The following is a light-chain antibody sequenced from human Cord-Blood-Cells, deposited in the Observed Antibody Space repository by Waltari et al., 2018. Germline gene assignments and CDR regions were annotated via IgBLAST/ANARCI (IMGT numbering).Light chain of an antibody. CDR3: QQSYSTLPYT. CDR2: AAS. V-gene: IGKV1-39*01. CDR1: QSISSY. Sequence: TQSPSSLSASVGDRVTITCRASQSISSYLNWYQQKPGKAPKLLIYAASSLQSGVPSRFSGSGSGTDFTLTISSLQPEDFATYYCQQSYSTLPYTFGQGTKLEIK. J-gene: IGKJ2*01.